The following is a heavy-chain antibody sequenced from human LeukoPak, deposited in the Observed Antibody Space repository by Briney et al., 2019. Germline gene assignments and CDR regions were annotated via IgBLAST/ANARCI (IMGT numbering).Heavy chain of an antibody. CDR2: ISNSGGST. V-gene: IGHV3-23*01. Sequence: PGGSLRLSCAASGFTFSSYAMNWVRQAPGKGLEWVSGISNSGGSTYYADSVKGRFTISRDNSKNTLYLQMNSLRAEDTAVYYCAKETSSSFDYWGHGTLVTVSS. D-gene: IGHD6-6*01. J-gene: IGHJ4*01. CDR3: AKETSSSFDY. CDR1: GFTFSSYA.